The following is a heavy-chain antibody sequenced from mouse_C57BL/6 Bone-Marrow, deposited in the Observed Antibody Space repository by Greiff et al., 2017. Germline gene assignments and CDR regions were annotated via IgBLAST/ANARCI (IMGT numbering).Heavy chain of an antibody. V-gene: IGHV1-55*01. CDR2: IYPGSGST. Sequence: VQLQQPGAELVKPGASVKMSCKASGYTFTSYWITWVKQRPVHGLEWIGDIYPGSGSTTYNEKFKGKATLTVDKSSSTAYMQLSSLTSEDSAVYYGARSPSTVVASCAYWGQGTTRNGSS. CDR1: GYTFTSYW. D-gene: IGHD1-1*01. CDR3: ARSPSTVVASCAY. J-gene: IGHJ2*01.